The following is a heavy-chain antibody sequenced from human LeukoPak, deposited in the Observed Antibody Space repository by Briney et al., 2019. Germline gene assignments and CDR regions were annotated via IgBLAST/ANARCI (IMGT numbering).Heavy chain of an antibody. J-gene: IGHJ4*02. D-gene: IGHD3-10*01. Sequence: GASLKVSSKASGYTFTGYYMHWVRQAPGQGLEWMGWINPNSGGTNYAQNFQGWVTMTRDMSISTAYMELSRLRSDDTAVYYCARGLWFGLDYFDYWGQGTLVTVSS. CDR2: INPNSGGT. V-gene: IGHV1-2*04. CDR1: GYTFTGYY. CDR3: ARGLWFGLDYFDY.